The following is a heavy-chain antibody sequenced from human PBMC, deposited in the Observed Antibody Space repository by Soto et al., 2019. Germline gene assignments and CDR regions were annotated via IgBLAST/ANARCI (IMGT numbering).Heavy chain of an antibody. Sequence: QVQLVQSGAEVKKPGASLKVSCKASGYTFTSYGISWVRQAPGQGLEWMGWISAYNGNTNYAQKLQGRVTMTTDTSTSTSYMELRSLRSDDTAVYYCAREGLPAAIVFLGSWFDPWGQGTLVTVSS. CDR2: ISAYNGNT. D-gene: IGHD2-2*02. CDR1: GYTFTSYG. CDR3: AREGLPAAIVFLGSWFDP. V-gene: IGHV1-18*01. J-gene: IGHJ5*02.